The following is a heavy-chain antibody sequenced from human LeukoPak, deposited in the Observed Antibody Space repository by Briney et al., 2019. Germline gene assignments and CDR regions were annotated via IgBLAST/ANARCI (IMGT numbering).Heavy chain of an antibody. D-gene: IGHD2-2*01. Sequence: PSETLSLTCTVSGGSISSYYWSWIWQPPGKGLEWIGYIYYSGSTNYNPSLKSRVTISVDTSKNQFSLKLSSVTAADTAVYYCASSDIVVVPAASFDYWGQGTLVTVSS. CDR3: ASSDIVVVPAASFDY. CDR2: IYYSGST. J-gene: IGHJ4*02. CDR1: GGSISSYY. V-gene: IGHV4-59*01.